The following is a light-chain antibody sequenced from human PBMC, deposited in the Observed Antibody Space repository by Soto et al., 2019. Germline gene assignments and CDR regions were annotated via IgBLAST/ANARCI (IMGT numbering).Light chain of an antibody. J-gene: IGKJ1*01. CDR3: QQYNNWPPWT. CDR2: GAF. Sequence: EIVMTQSPATLSVSPGERATLSCRASQSVSSNLAWYQQKPGQAPRLLIYGAFTRATGIPARFSGSGSGTDFTLTISSLQYEDFAVYYCQQYNNWPPWTFGQGTKVEIK. CDR1: QSVSSN. V-gene: IGKV3-15*01.